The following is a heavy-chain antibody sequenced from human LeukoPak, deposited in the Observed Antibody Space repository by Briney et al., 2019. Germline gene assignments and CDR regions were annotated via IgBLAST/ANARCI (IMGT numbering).Heavy chain of an antibody. D-gene: IGHD6-19*01. Sequence: GGSLRLAWAAAAFTFSSYAMNWVRHAPGDVLEWVSASSGIGGSIFYADSVKGRFTISRDNSKDTLYLQMNSLRAEDKAVYYCAKGPREAVAGYYSYYYYMEVWGKGTTVTVSS. CDR2: SSGIGGSI. CDR1: AFTFSSYA. CDR3: AKGPREAVAGYYSYYYYMEV. J-gene: IGHJ6*03. V-gene: IGHV3-23*01.